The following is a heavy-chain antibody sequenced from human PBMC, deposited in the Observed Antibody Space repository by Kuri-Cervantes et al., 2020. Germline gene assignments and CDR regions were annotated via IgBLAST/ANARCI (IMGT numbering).Heavy chain of an antibody. V-gene: IGHV1-69*10. CDR3: AREVRDFDDPRGDY. CDR1: GGTFDSCG. D-gene: IGHD4-23*01. CDR2: IIPLLGIE. Sequence: SVKVSCKASGGTFDSCGFSWVRQAPGQGLEWMGGIIPLLGIENYAQKFQGRVTMARDTSINTAYMELRRLRSDDTAVYYCAREVRDFDDPRGDYWGQGTLVTVSS. J-gene: IGHJ4*02.